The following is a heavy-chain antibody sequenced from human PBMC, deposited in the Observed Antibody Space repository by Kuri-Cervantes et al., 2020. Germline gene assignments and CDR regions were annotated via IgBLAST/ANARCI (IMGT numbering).Heavy chain of an antibody. V-gene: IGHV3-9*01. CDR1: GFTFDDYA. D-gene: IGHD6-19*01. Sequence: SLKISCAASGFTFDDYAMHWVRQAPGKGLEWVSGISWNSGSIGYADSVKGRFTISRDNAKNSLYLQMNSLRAEDTALYYCAKGYYSSGWYFAFDIWGQGTMVTVSS. CDR3: AKGYYSSGWYFAFDI. J-gene: IGHJ3*02. CDR2: ISWNSGSI.